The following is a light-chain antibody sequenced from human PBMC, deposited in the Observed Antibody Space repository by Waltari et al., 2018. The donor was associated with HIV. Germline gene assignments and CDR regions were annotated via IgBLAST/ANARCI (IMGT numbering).Light chain of an antibody. CDR2: DAS. Sequence: DIQMTQSPSALSASVGDKVTITCRASQSIRHCLTWFQKKPGKAPKLLIYDASKLQTGVPSRFSGRASGTEFTLTISSLQPEDIATYYCQQYAGQPLTFGRGTQVEIK. CDR3: QQYAGQPLT. J-gene: IGKJ4*02. V-gene: IGKV1-33*01. CDR1: QSIRHC.